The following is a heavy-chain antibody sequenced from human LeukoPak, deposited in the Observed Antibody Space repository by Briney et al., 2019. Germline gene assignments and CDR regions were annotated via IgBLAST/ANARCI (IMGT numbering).Heavy chain of an antibody. J-gene: IGHJ4*02. CDR1: GFTVSSNY. Sequence: GGSLRLSCAASGFTVSSNYMSWVRQAPGKGLEWVSVIYSGGSTYYADSAKGRFTISRDNAKNTLYLQMNSLRAEDTAVYYCAREGGVAASGSHDYWGQGTLVTVSS. D-gene: IGHD1-26*01. CDR3: AREGGVAASGSHDY. V-gene: IGHV3-66*01. CDR2: IYSGGST.